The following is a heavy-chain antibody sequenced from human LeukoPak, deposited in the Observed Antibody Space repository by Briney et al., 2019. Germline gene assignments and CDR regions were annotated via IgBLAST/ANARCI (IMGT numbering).Heavy chain of an antibody. V-gene: IGHV1-69*05. CDR3: AAPQEWELRYFQH. Sequence: ASVKVSCKASGGTFSSYAISWVRQAPGQGLEWMGGIIPIFSTANYAQKFQGRVTITTDESTSTAYMELSSLRSEDTAVYYCAAPQEWELRYFQHWGQGTLVTVSS. CDR2: IIPIFSTA. D-gene: IGHD1-26*01. CDR1: GGTFSSYA. J-gene: IGHJ1*01.